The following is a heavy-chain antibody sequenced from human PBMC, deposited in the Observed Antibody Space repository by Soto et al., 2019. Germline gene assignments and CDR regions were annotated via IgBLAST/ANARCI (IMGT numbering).Heavy chain of an antibody. Sequence: XETLSLARTVAGCSINYYYWSWIRQPPGKGLEWIGYIYHSGTAEYNPSLKSRVTLSVDTSKSQFSLKMSSVTAADTAVYYCARDRAIISAPTKEYVFEIWGQGTMVTVSS. CDR3: ARDRAIISAPTKEYVFEI. D-gene: IGHD5-12*01. V-gene: IGHV4-59*01. CDR2: IYHSGTA. J-gene: IGHJ3*02. CDR1: GCSINYYY.